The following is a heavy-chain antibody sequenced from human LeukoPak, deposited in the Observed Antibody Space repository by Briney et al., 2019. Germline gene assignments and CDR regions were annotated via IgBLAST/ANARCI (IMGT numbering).Heavy chain of an antibody. CDR2: MNPNSANT. D-gene: IGHD2-8*02. Sequence: GASVKVSCKASGYTFTTYDINWVRQATGQGLEWMGWMNPNSANTGYAQKFQGRVTITRNTSISTVYMELNSLRSEDTAVYYCARARLVRRPVTPLYYFDYWGHGVLVTVSS. V-gene: IGHV1-8*01. CDR1: GYTFTTYD. CDR3: ARARLVRRPVTPLYYFDY. J-gene: IGHJ4*01.